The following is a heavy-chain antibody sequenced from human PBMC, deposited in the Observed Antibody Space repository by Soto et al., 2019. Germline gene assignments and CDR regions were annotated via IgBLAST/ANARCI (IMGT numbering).Heavy chain of an antibody. J-gene: IGHJ4*02. Sequence: ASVKVSFKASGYTFTSYGISWVRQAPGQGLEWMGWISAYNGNTNYAQKLQGRVTMTTDTSTSTAYMELRSLRSDDTAVYYCARDLSPDYYGSGSYYNFDYWGQGTLVTVSS. CDR3: ARDLSPDYYGSGSYYNFDY. CDR2: ISAYNGNT. V-gene: IGHV1-18*01. D-gene: IGHD3-10*01. CDR1: GYTFTSYG.